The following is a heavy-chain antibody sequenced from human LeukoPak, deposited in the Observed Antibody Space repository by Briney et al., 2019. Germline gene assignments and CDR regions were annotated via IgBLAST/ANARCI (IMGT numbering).Heavy chain of an antibody. V-gene: IGHV1-18*01. CDR3: TRDTARTTTARGPDY. D-gene: IGHD6-6*01. J-gene: IGHJ4*02. CDR2: ISGYNDDT. Sequence: GASVKVSCKASGYTFASYGIDWVRQAPGQGREWMGWISGYNDDTYYAQNLQGRVTMTTDTSTSTAYMELRSLTSDATALYYCTRDTARTTTARGPDYWGQGTLVTVSS. CDR1: GYTFASYG.